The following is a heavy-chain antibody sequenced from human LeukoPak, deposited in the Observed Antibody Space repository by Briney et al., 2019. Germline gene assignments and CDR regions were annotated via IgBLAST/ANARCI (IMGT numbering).Heavy chain of an antibody. D-gene: IGHD2-2*01. V-gene: IGHV4-61*02. J-gene: IGHJ3*02. CDR2: IYTSGST. CDR3: ARGYCSSTSCPNAFDI. CDR1: GGSISSGSYF. Sequence: SETLSLTCTVSGGSISSGSYFWSWIRQPAGKGLEWIGRIYTSGSTNYNPSLKSRVTISVDMSKNQFSLKLSSVTAADTAVYYCARGYCSSTSCPNAFDIWGQGTMVTVSS.